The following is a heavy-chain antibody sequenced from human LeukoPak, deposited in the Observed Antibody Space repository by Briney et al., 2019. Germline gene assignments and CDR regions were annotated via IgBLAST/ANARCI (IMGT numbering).Heavy chain of an antibody. CDR3: ARDTYYYYDSSGYYY. J-gene: IGHJ4*02. Sequence: SVKVSCKASGGTFSSYAISWVRQAPGQGLEWMGGIIPIFGTANYAQKFQGRVTITADESTSTAYMELSSLRSEETAVYYCARDTYYYYDSSGYYYWGQGTLVTVSS. CDR2: IIPIFGTA. CDR1: GGTFSSYA. V-gene: IGHV1-69*13. D-gene: IGHD3-22*01.